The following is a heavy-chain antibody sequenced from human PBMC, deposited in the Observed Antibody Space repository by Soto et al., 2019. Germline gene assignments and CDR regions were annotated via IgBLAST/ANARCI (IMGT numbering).Heavy chain of an antibody. CDR2: IYYSGST. CDR1: GGSISSYY. V-gene: IGHV4-59*01. Sequence: SETLSLTCTVSGGSISSYYWSCLRQPPGKGLEWIGYIYYSGSTNYNPSLKSRVTISVDTSKNQFSLKLSSVTAADTAVYYCARARYGDYVDYWGQGTLVTVSS. D-gene: IGHD4-17*01. J-gene: IGHJ4*02. CDR3: ARARYGDYVDY.